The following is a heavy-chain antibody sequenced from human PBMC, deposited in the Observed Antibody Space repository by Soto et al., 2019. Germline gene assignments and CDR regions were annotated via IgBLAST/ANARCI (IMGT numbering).Heavy chain of an antibody. D-gene: IGHD3-22*01. CDR2: ISYSAQT. V-gene: IGHV4-38-2*01. Sequence: PSETLSLTCGVSGYSITSGFYWGWVRQSPGKGLEWIGSISYSAQTFYNPSLASRVSIAVDTSKNQISLGLTSVTAADTALYFCTRGAGAPWVRFDSWGQGTLVTVSS. J-gene: IGHJ4*02. CDR3: TRGAGAPWVRFDS. CDR1: GYSITSGFY.